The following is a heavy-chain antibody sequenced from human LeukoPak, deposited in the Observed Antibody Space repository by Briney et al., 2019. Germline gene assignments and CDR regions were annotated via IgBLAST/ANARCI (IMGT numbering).Heavy chain of an antibody. CDR2: IYYSGST. D-gene: IGHD3-22*01. V-gene: IGHV4-39*02. CDR3: ARRHYYDSRGAFDI. J-gene: IGHJ3*02. Sequence: SETLSLTCAVSGGSISSSNWWSWIRQPPGKGLEWIGSIYYSGSTYYNPSLKSRVTISVDTSKNHFSLKLSSVTAADTAVYYCARRHYYDSRGAFDIWGQGTMVTVSS. CDR1: GGSISSSNW.